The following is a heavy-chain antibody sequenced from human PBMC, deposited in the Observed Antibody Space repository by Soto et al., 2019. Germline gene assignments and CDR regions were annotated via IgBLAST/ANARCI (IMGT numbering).Heavy chain of an antibody. Sequence: GVLRLSCEASGFTFSTYPMKWLRQAPGKGLEWVSSISSGSSYIYYADSVKGRFTISTDNAKNSLYLQMNSLRAEDTAVYYCARDQYQVTDAFDIWGQGTMVTVSS. V-gene: IGHV3-21*01. CDR2: ISSGSSYI. D-gene: IGHD5-18*01. CDR3: ARDQYQVTDAFDI. CDR1: GFTFSTYP. J-gene: IGHJ3*02.